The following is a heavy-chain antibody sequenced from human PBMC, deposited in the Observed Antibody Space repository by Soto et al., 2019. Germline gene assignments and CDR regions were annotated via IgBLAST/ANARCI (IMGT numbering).Heavy chain of an antibody. CDR2: INHSGST. CDR1: GGSFSGYS. Sequence: PSETLFLTFDVWGGSFSGYSWRWIRQPLGKGPPRIGEINHSGSTNYNPSLKRRVTISVDTSRTQFSLKLSSVTAADTAVYYCARGRVVNSDFWSGYSKTPLDYWRQRTLVAVTS. CDR3: ARGRVVNSDFWSGYSKTPLDY. V-gene: IGHV4-34*01. J-gene: IGHJ4*02. D-gene: IGHD3-3*01.